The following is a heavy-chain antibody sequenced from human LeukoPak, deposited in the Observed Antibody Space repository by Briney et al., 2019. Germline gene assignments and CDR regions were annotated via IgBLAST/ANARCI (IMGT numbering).Heavy chain of an antibody. V-gene: IGHV1-2*02. CDR1: GGAFNNYA. Sequence: ASVKVSCKASGGAFNNYAINWVRQAPGQGLEWMGWINPNSGGTNYAQKFQGRVTMTRDTSISTAYMELSRLRSDDTAVYYCARGSYGYLYYFDYWGQGTLVTVSS. J-gene: IGHJ4*02. CDR3: ARGSYGYLYYFDY. CDR2: INPNSGGT. D-gene: IGHD5-18*01.